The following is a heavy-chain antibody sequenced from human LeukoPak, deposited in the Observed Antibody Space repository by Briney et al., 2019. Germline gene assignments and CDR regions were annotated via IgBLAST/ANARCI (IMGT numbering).Heavy chain of an antibody. D-gene: IGHD3-22*01. Sequence: PGGSLRLSCAASGFTFSSHGMHWVRQAPGKGLEWVAAILYDGSNKYYADSVEGRFTISRDNSKNTLYLQMNSLRTEDTAVYYCAKTEYCDSSGYHGPFDYWGQGTLVTVSS. V-gene: IGHV3-30*18. CDR2: ILYDGSNK. CDR1: GFTFSSHG. CDR3: AKTEYCDSSGYHGPFDY. J-gene: IGHJ4*02.